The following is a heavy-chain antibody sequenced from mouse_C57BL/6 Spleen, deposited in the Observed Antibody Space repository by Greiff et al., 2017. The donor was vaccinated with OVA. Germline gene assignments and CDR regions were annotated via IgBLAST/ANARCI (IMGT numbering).Heavy chain of an antibody. D-gene: IGHD2-2*01. CDR1: GYSITSGYY. Sequence: EVQLQQSGPGLVKPSQSLSLTCSVTGYSITSGYYWTWIRQFPGNKLEWMGYISYDGSNNYNPSLKNRISITRDTSKNQFFLKLNSVTTEDTATYYCARDYGYDGAWFAYGGQGTLVTVSA. CDR3: ARDYGYDGAWFAY. V-gene: IGHV3-6*01. CDR2: ISYDGSN. J-gene: IGHJ3*01.